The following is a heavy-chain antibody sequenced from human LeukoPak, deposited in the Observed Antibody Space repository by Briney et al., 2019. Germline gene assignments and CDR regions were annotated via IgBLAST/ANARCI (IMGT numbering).Heavy chain of an antibody. CDR2: IYHSGST. D-gene: IGHD6-13*01. CDR3: ARDIGSSSWGYYYYGMDV. V-gene: IGHV4-4*02. CDR1: GGFISSSNW. J-gene: IGHJ6*02. Sequence: SGTLSLTCAVSGGFISSSNWWSWVRQPPGKGLEWIGEIYHSGSTNYNPSLKSRVTISVDKSKNQFSLKLSSVTAADTAVYYCARDIGSSSWGYYYYGMDVWGQGTTVTVSS.